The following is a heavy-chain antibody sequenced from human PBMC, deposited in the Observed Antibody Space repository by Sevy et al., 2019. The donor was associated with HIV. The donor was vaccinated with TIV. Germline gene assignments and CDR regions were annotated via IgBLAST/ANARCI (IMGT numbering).Heavy chain of an antibody. J-gene: IGHJ4*02. D-gene: IGHD3-22*01. Sequence: GGSLRLSCAASGFTFSDYYMSWIRQAPGKGLEWVSYISSSSSYTNYADSVKGRFTISRDNAKNSLYLQMNSLRAEDTAVYYCARLKSNYYDSSGYYYFDYWGQGTLVTVSS. CDR1: GFTFSDYY. V-gene: IGHV3-11*06. CDR3: ARLKSNYYDSSGYYYFDY. CDR2: ISSSSSYT.